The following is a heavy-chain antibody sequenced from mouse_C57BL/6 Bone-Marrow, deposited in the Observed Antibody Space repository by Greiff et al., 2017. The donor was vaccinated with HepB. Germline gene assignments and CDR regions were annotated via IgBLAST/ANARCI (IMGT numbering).Heavy chain of an antibody. D-gene: IGHD1-1*01. J-gene: IGHJ2*01. CDR1: GFTFSDYG. CDR3: ARKNYYGSSDYFDY. CDR2: ISSGSSTI. Sequence: EVQRVESGGGLVKPGGSLKLSCAASGFTFSDYGMHWVRQAPEKGLEWVAYISSGSSTIYYADTVKGRFTISRDNAKNTLFLQMTSLRSEDTAMYYCARKNYYGSSDYFDYWGQGTTLTVSS. V-gene: IGHV5-17*01.